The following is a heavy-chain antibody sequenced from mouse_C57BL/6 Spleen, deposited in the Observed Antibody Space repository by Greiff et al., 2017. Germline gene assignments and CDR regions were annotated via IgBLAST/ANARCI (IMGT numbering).Heavy chain of an antibody. CDR1: GFTFSSYA. CDR2: ISDGGSYT. CDR3: ARDDGYYEYFDV. J-gene: IGHJ1*03. V-gene: IGHV5-4*01. D-gene: IGHD2-3*01. Sequence: EVQRVESGGGLVKPGGSLKLSCAASGFTFSSYAMSWVRQTPEKRLEWVATISDGGSYTYYPDNVKGRFTISRDNAKNTLYLQMSHLKSEDTAMYYCARDDGYYEYFDVWGTGTTVTVSS.